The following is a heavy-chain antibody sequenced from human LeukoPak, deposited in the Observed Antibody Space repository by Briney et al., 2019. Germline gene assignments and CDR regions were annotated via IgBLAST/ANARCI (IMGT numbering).Heavy chain of an antibody. D-gene: IGHD1-1*01. CDR2: IKEDGSEN. Sequence: GRSLRLSCAASGFTFSRYWMTWVRQAPGKGLEWVANIKEDGSENSYVESVKGRFTISRDNAKNSLYLQLNSLRAEDTAVYFCARQRYSDYWGQGTLVTVSS. V-gene: IGHV3-7*01. CDR1: GFTFSRYW. J-gene: IGHJ4*02. CDR3: ARQRYSDY.